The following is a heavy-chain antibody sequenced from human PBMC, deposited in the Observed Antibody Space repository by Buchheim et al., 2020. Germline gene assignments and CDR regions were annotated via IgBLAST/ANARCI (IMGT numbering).Heavy chain of an antibody. Sequence: EVQLVESGGGLVQPGGSLRLSCAASGFTFSSYWMSWVRQAPGKGLEWVANIKQDGSEKYYVDSVKGRFTISRDHAKNSLYLQMNSLRAEDTAVYYCARDIVVVVAATPGFDYWGQGTL. CDR3: ARDIVVVVAATPGFDY. CDR2: IKQDGSEK. CDR1: GFTFSSYW. V-gene: IGHV3-7*01. D-gene: IGHD2-15*01. J-gene: IGHJ4*02.